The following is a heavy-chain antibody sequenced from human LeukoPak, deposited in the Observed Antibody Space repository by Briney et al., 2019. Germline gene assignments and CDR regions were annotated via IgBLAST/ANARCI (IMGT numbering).Heavy chain of an antibody. J-gene: IGHJ4*02. Sequence: PGGSLRLSCAVSGFTFSSFWMTWVRQAPGKGLQWVANIKQGGSEKRYVDSVEGRFTISRDNAKNSLYLQMNSLRVEDTAVYYCARAPGAAAIDYWGQGTQVTVSS. CDR2: IKQGGSEK. V-gene: IGHV3-7*01. D-gene: IGHD2-2*01. CDR1: GFTFSSFW. CDR3: ARAPGAAAIDY.